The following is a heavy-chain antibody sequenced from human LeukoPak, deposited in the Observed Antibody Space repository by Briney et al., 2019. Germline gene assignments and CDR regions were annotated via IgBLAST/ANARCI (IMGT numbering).Heavy chain of an antibody. Sequence: SETLALTCAVHGGSFSDDYWSWIRQPPGKGLEWIGEINQSGSTSYNPSLKSRVTIPIDPSKHQFSLKLSSVTAADTAVYYCTSPGVAGSQRPYGMDVWGKGTMVTVSS. J-gene: IGHJ6*04. CDR2: INQSGST. V-gene: IGHV4-34*01. CDR1: GGSFSDDY. CDR3: TSPGVAGSQRPYGMDV. D-gene: IGHD3-10*01.